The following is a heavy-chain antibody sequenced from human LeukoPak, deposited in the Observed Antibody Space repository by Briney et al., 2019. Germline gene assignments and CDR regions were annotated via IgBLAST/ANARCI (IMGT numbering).Heavy chain of an antibody. CDR2: IYYSGST. CDR3: ARGPNGSSWYFDY. V-gene: IGHV4-59*08. CDR1: GGSISSYY. D-gene: IGHD6-13*01. Sequence: TSETLSLTCTVSGGSISSYYWSRIRQPPGKGLEWIGYIYYSGSTNCNPSLKSRVTISVDTSKNQFSLKLSSVTAADTAVYYCARGPNGSSWYFDYWGQGTLVTVSS. J-gene: IGHJ4*02.